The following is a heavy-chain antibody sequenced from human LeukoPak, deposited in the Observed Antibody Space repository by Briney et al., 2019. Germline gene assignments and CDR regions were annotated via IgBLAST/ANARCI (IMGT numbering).Heavy chain of an antibody. D-gene: IGHD3-10*01. Sequence: PSETLSLTCTVSGVSISSNSYYWGWIRQPPGKGLEWIGSIYYSGSTYYNPSLKSRVTISVDTSKNQFSLKLSSVTAADTAVYYCARGNYGSGVFDYWGQGTLVTVSS. V-gene: IGHV4-39*07. CDR1: GVSISSNSYY. CDR2: IYYSGST. CDR3: ARGNYGSGVFDY. J-gene: IGHJ4*02.